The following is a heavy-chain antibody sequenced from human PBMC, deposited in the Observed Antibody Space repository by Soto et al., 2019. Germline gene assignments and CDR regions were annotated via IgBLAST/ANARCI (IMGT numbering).Heavy chain of an antibody. CDR3: ARDIGFGEPYGMDV. V-gene: IGHV4-30-4*01. J-gene: IGHJ6*02. Sequence: SETLSLTCTVSGGSISSGDYYWSWIRQPPGKGLEWIGYIYYSGSTYYNPSLKSRVTISVDTSKNQFSPKLSSVTAADTAVYYCARDIGFGEPYGMDVWGQGTTVTVSS. D-gene: IGHD3-10*01. CDR1: GGSISSGDYY. CDR2: IYYSGST.